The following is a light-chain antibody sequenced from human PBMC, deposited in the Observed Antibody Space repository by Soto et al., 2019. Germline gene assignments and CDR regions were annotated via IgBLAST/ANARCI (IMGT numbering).Light chain of an antibody. J-gene: IGKJ2*01. V-gene: IGKV1-39*01. CDR3: QQSYIPPYT. CDR2: AAS. Sequence: DIQMTQSPSSLSAYVGDTVTITCRASQGISVHLNWYQQKPGKVPKLLIYAASNLHSGVPSRFSGSGSETDFALTISSLQPEDFATYYCQQSYIPPYTFGQGTRLEIK. CDR1: QGISVH.